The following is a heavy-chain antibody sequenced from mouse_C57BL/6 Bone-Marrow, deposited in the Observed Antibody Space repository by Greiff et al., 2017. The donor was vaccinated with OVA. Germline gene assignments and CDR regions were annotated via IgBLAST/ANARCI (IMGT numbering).Heavy chain of an antibody. J-gene: IGHJ4*01. CDR2: ISNGGGST. Sequence: DVMLVESGGGLVQPGGSLKLSCAASGFTFSDYYMYWVRQTPEKRLEWVAYISNGGGSTYYPDTVKGRFTISRDNAKNTLYLQMSRLKSEDTAMYYCARRTTVSYAMDYWGQGTSVTVSS. D-gene: IGHD1-1*01. CDR1: GFTFSDYY. V-gene: IGHV5-12*01. CDR3: ARRTTVSYAMDY.